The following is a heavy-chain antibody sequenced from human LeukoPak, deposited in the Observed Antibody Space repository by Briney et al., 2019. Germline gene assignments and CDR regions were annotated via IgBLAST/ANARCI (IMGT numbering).Heavy chain of an antibody. V-gene: IGHV3-48*03. CDR1: GFTFSNYE. CDR3: ARGPYQHQPGYYYYYMDV. D-gene: IGHD2-2*01. Sequence: GGSLRLSCAASGFTFSNYEMNWVRQAPGKGLEWISHISNFGGSTIYYADSVKGRFTISRDNAKNSLYLQMNSLGAEDTAVYYCARGPYQHQPGYYYYYMDVWGKGTTVTVSS. J-gene: IGHJ6*03. CDR2: ISNFGGSTI.